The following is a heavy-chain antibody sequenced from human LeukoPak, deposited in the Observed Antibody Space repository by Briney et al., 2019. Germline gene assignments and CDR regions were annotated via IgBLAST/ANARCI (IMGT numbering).Heavy chain of an antibody. CDR3: ARGGYSFDY. Sequence: PGGSLRLSCAASGFTLSGYWMSWVRQAPGKGLEWVARLHADGIERYYVDPVKGCFTISRDNAKNSLHLQMYSLRLDDTAVYYCARGGYSFDYLGQGTLVTVSS. CDR2: LHADGIER. CDR1: GFTLSGYW. D-gene: IGHD5-12*01. J-gene: IGHJ4*02. V-gene: IGHV3-7*01.